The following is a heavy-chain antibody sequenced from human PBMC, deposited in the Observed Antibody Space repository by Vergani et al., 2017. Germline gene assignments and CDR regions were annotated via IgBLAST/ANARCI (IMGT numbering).Heavy chain of an antibody. V-gene: IGHV4-39*01. CDR1: GGSISSSSSY. Sequence: QLQLQESGPGLVKPSETLSLTCTVSGGSISSSSSYWGWIRQPPGKGLGWIGGIYYSGSTYYNPSLKSRVTISVNTSENQFSLKVSSVTAADTAVYYGARHYDIVTGYLYYFDYWGQGTLVTVSS. CDR2: IYYSGST. CDR3: ARHYDIVTGYLYYFDY. D-gene: IGHD3-9*01. J-gene: IGHJ4*02.